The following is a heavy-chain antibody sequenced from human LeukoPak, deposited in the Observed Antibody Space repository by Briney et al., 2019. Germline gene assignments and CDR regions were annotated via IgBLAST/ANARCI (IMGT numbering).Heavy chain of an antibody. V-gene: IGHV4-4*09. CDR3: ARQKCTSTSCLTKNAFDI. J-gene: IGHJ3*02. Sequence: PSETLSLNCTVSGSISGYYWSWIQQPAGKGLEWIGYIYTSGSTNYNPSLKSRVTISVDTSKNQFSLDLSSMTAADTAVYYCARQKCTSTSCLTKNAFDIWGQGTMVTVSS. D-gene: IGHD2-2*01. CDR1: GSISGYY. CDR2: IYTSGST.